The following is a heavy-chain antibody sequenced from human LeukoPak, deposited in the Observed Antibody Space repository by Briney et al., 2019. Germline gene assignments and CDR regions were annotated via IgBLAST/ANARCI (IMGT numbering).Heavy chain of an antibody. J-gene: IGHJ4*02. V-gene: IGHV1-2*06. CDR3: ARAPGHSGIDSYGWELVR. D-gene: IGHD5-18*01. CDR2: VNPNSGGT. Sequence: GASVKVSCKASGYTFTGYYMHWVRQAPGQGLEWMGRVNPNSGGTNYAQKFQGRVTMTRDTSISTAYMELSRLRSDDTAVYYCARAPGHSGIDSYGWELVRRGQGTLVTVSS. CDR1: GYTFTGYY.